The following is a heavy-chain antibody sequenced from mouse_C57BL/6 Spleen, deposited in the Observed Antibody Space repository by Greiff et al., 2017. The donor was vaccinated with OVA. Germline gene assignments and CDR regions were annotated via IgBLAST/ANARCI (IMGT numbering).Heavy chain of an antibody. Sequence: QVQLQQSGAELVKPGASVKLSCKASGYTFTSYWMQWVKQRPGQGLEWIGEIDPSDSYTNYNQKFKGKATLTVDTSSSTAYMQLSSLTSEDSAVYYCARAYYSNSEGYWGQGTTLTVSS. J-gene: IGHJ2*01. D-gene: IGHD2-5*01. CDR2: IDPSDSYT. CDR1: GYTFTSYW. CDR3: ARAYYSNSEGY. V-gene: IGHV1-50*01.